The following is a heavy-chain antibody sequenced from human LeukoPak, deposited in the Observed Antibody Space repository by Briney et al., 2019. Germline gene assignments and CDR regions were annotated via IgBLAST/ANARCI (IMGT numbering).Heavy chain of an antibody. CDR2: IYYTGST. J-gene: IGHJ4*02. Sequence: SETLSLTCTVSRGSVSSSTYYWSWVRQPPGKGLEWIASIYYTGSTYYNPSLKSRVTISLDMSKNEFFLTMTSVTAADTAVYFCTAEKNGSPHYWGQGTQVTASS. CDR1: RGSVSSSTYY. V-gene: IGHV4-39*07. CDR3: TAEKNGSPHY. D-gene: IGHD2-8*01.